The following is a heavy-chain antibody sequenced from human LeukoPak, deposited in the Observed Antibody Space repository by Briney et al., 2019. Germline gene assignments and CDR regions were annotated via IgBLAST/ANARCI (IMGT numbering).Heavy chain of an antibody. CDR1: GGTFSSYA. D-gene: IGHD4-17*01. J-gene: IGHJ4*02. CDR3: ARDIRDYDY. Sequence: RRASVKVSCMASGGTFSSYAISWVRQAPGQGLEWMGGIIPIFGTANYAQKFQGRVTITADESTSTAYMGLSSLRSEDTAVYYCARDIRDYDYWGQGTLVTVSS. CDR2: IIPIFGTA. V-gene: IGHV1-69*01.